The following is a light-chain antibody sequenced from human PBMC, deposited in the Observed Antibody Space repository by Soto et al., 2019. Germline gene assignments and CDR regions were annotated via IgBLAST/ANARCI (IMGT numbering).Light chain of an antibody. Sequence: QSALTQPASVSGSPGQSLTISCTGSSSDVGGYNFVAWYQQHPGKAPKLMIYDVSNRPSGVSNRFSGSESGNTASLTISGLQAEDEADYYCGSYTTSSTLGVFGGGTKLTVL. J-gene: IGLJ2*01. CDR1: SSDVGGYNF. V-gene: IGLV2-14*03. CDR2: DVS. CDR3: GSYTTSSTLGV.